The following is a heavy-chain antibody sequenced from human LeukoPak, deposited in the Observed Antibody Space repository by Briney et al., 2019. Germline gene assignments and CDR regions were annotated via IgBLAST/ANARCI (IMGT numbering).Heavy chain of an antibody. Sequence: GGSLRLSCAASGFTVSSNYIKWVRQAPGKGLEWVSVVFSGGATHYADSVTGRFTVSRDTSKNTVYLQMTGLGADDTAVYYCARFDPFGGTWFEDWGQGTLVTVSS. D-gene: IGHD3-9*01. J-gene: IGHJ5*02. CDR1: GFTVSSNY. V-gene: IGHV3-66*01. CDR3: ARFDPFGGTWFED. CDR2: VFSGGAT.